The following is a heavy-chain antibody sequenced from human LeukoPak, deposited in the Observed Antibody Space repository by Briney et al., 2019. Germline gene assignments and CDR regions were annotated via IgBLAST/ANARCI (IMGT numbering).Heavy chain of an antibody. CDR2: ISAYNGNT. J-gene: IGHJ4*02. CDR1: GYTFTSYG. Sequence: GASVKVSCKASGYTFTSYGISWVRQAPGQGLEWMGWISAYNGNTNYAQKLQGRVTMTTDTSTRTAYMELRSLRSDGTAVYYCARTSSETLPAGSGSYYMPDYWGQGTLVTVSS. V-gene: IGHV1-18*01. D-gene: IGHD3-10*01. CDR3: ARTSSETLPAGSGSYYMPDY.